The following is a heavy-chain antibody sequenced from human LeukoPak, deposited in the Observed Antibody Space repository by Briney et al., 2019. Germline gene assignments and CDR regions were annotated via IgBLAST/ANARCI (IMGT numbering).Heavy chain of an antibody. D-gene: IGHD3-22*01. CDR2: IKQDGNEK. V-gene: IGHV3-7*01. CDR1: GFTFSRSW. Sequence: GGSLRLSCAASGFTFSRSWMSWVRQAPGKGLGWVANIKQDGNEKYYADSVKGRFTISRDNGKNSLYLQMNSLGVEDTAVYFCASPPDVDSSAYFWFPKWGQGTLVTVSS. J-gene: IGHJ4*02. CDR3: ASPPDVDSSAYFWFPK.